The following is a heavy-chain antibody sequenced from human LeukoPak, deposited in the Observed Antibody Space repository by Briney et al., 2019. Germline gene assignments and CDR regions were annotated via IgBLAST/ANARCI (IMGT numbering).Heavy chain of an antibody. Sequence: GRSLRLSCAASGFTFSSYGMHWVRQAPGKGLERVAVIWYDGSNKYYADSVKGRFTISRDNSKNTLYLQMNSLRAEDTAVYYCARLPGGVRGVIITQDYWGQGTLVTVSS. V-gene: IGHV3-33*01. J-gene: IGHJ4*02. D-gene: IGHD3-10*01. CDR2: IWYDGSNK. CDR3: ARLPGGVRGVIITQDY. CDR1: GFTFSSYG.